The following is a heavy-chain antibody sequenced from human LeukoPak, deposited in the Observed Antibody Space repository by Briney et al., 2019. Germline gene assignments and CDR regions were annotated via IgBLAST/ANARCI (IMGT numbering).Heavy chain of an antibody. CDR3: ARVSAFDI. CDR1: GYTFTSNY. Sequence: GASVKVSCKAFGYTFTSNYMHWVRQAPGQGPEWMGVISPSGGSTTYAQKFQGRVTLTRDMSTSTDYLELSSLRSEDTAVYYCARVSAFDIWGQGTMVTVSS. V-gene: IGHV1-46*01. J-gene: IGHJ3*02. CDR2: ISPSGGST.